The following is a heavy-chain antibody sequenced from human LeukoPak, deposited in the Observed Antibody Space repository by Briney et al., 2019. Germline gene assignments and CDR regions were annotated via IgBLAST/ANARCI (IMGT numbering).Heavy chain of an antibody. J-gene: IGHJ6*03. CDR2: IYSGGST. V-gene: IGHV3-66*01. CDR1: GFTVSSNY. D-gene: IGHD3-10*01. Sequence: GGSLRLSCAASGFTVSSNYMSWVRQAPGKGLEWVSVIYSGGSTYYADSVKGRFTISRDNSKNTLYLQMNSLRAEDTAVYYCARELWFGELGYYYYYMDVWGKGTTVTISS. CDR3: ARELWFGELGYYYYYMDV.